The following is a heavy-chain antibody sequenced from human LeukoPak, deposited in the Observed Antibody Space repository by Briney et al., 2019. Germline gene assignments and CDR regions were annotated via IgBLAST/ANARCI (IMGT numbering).Heavy chain of an antibody. J-gene: IGHJ4*02. CDR3: ASGNQLLQNY. Sequence: PSETLSLTCTVSGGSISSGGYYWSWIRQHPGKGLEWIGYIYYSGSTYYNPSLKSRVTISVDTPKNQFSLKLSSVTAADTAVYYCASGNQLLQNYWGQGTLVTVSS. D-gene: IGHD2-2*01. CDR2: IYYSGST. V-gene: IGHV4-31*03. CDR1: GGSISSGGYY.